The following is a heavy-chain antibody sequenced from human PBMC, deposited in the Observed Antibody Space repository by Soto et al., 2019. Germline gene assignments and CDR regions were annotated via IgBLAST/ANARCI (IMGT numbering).Heavy chain of an antibody. V-gene: IGHV1-69*06. CDR2: TIPVFNTA. J-gene: IGHJ3*02. D-gene: IGHD3-10*01. Sequence: QVQLEQSGAEVKKPGSSVKVSCKASGGTLSDHGVAWLRQAPGQGLEWMGGTIPVFNTAKYAQKFQGRVTVTADKFQNIAYMELSSLRSADTAFYFCARGVYGSGNYYTGPSAFDIWGQGTMVIVSS. CDR3: ARGVYGSGNYYTGPSAFDI. CDR1: GGTLSDHG.